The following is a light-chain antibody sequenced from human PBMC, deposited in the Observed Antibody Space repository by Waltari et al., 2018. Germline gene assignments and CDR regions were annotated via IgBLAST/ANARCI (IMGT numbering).Light chain of an antibody. V-gene: IGKV3-15*01. Sequence: ERVMTQSQVTLSVSPGGSATLSCRASQTVGTSLAWYQQKAGQAPRLLIHGASTRATDIPARFSGSGTGTEFTLTISSLQPEDSAVYFCQQYHTWPPITFGQGTRLEI. CDR2: GAS. J-gene: IGKJ5*01. CDR1: QTVGTS. CDR3: QQYHTWPPIT.